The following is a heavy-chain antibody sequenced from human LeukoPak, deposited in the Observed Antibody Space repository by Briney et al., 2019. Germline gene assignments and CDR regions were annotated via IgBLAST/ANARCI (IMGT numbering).Heavy chain of an antibody. CDR3: ATRYGSGTYYPFDY. CDR1: GYHFINYW. Sequence: GESLKISFKGSGYHFINYWIGWVRPGPGKGLGWMGIIYPRDSETRYRPSFQGQVTILVDKSINAAYLQWSSLKASDTAIYYCATRYGSGTYYPFDYWGQGTLVTVSS. V-gene: IGHV5-51*01. D-gene: IGHD3-10*01. CDR2: IYPRDSET. J-gene: IGHJ4*02.